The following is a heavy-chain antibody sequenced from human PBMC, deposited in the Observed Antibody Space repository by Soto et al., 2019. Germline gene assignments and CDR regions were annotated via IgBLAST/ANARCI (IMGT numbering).Heavy chain of an antibody. CDR2: IYYSGST. J-gene: IGHJ4*02. V-gene: IGHV4-39*01. CDR3: ARQRTSVVTQAYFDV. Sequence: SETLSLTCTVTGDSISSRSYYWGWIRQPPGKGLEWIGSIYYSGSTYNNPSLRSRVSMSIDTSKDQFSLKLKSVTAADTALYLCARQRTSVVTQAYFDVWGTGSLVTVSS. CDR1: GDSISSRSYY. D-gene: IGHD2-21*02.